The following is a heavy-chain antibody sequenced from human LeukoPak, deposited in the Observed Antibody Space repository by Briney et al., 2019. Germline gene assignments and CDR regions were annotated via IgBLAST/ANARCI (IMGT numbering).Heavy chain of an antibody. J-gene: IGHJ4*02. CDR2: IIPIFGTA. CDR3: ARGDCTNGVCFDY. D-gene: IGHD2-8*01. CDR1: GGTFSSYA. V-gene: IGHV1-69*13. Sequence: GASVKVSCKASGGTFSSYAISWVRQAPGQGLEWMGGIIPIFGTANYAQKFQGRVTITADESTSTAYMELSSLRSEDTAVYYCARGDCTNGVCFDYWGQGTPVTVSS.